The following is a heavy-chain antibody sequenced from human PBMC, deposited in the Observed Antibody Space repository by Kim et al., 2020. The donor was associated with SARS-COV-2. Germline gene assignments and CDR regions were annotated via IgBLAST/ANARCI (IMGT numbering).Heavy chain of an antibody. J-gene: IGHJ6*02. Sequence: ASVKVSCKASGYTFTNYDIHWVRQATGQGLEWMGWMNPHSGNTGYAQKFQGRVTMTRNTSTKTAFVELPSLRPEDAAVYYCARQFYYGVDVWGQGTTVTVSS. V-gene: IGHV1-8*01. CDR2: MNPHSGNT. CDR1: GYTFTNYD. CDR3: ARQFYYGVDV.